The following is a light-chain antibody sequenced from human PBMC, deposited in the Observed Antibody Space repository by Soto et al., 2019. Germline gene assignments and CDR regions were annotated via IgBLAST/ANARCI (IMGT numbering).Light chain of an antibody. V-gene: IGKV4-1*01. CDR1: QSVLYSSNNKNY. J-gene: IGKJ3*01. Sequence: DIVMTQSPESLPVALGERATINCKSSQSVLYSSNNKNYLVWYQQKRGQPPRMIVSWASIRASGVPERFSGGGYGTDFTLPISSLQAEDAAEYYCQQYFTPPFTFAPGTKVEIK. CDR3: QQYFTPPFT. CDR2: WAS.